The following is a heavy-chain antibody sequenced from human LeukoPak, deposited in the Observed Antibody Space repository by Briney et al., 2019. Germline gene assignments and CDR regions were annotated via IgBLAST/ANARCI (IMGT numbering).Heavy chain of an antibody. CDR3: ARRVVWYGIYYFDS. CDR1: GGSISSSNYH. Sequence: SETLSLTCTVSGGSISSSNYHWVWIRQPPGKGLEWIGNINYSGSTYYKPSLKSRVTASLDTSKKQFSLRLSSVTAADTAVYYCARRVVWYGIYYFDSWGQGTLVTVSS. J-gene: IGHJ4*02. CDR2: INYSGST. V-gene: IGHV4-39*07. D-gene: IGHD3-3*01.